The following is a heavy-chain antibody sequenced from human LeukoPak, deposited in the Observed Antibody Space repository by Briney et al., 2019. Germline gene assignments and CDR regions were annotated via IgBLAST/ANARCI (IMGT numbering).Heavy chain of an antibody. D-gene: IGHD3-16*01. CDR2: ISTSGGST. Sequence: PGGSLRLSYAASGFTFRRYGMNWVRQAPGKGLEWVSAISTSGGSTFYADSVKGRFTISRDNSKNTLYLQMNSLRAEDTAVYFCAKDRLGGPYFFHYWGQGTLVTVSS. CDR3: AKDRLGGPYFFHY. J-gene: IGHJ4*02. CDR1: GFTFRRYG. V-gene: IGHV3-23*01.